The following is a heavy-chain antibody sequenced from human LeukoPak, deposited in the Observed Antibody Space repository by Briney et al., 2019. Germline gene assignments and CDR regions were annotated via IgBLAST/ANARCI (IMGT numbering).Heavy chain of an antibody. V-gene: IGHV4-39*01. D-gene: IGHD5-24*01. CDR1: GGSISSSSYY. CDR2: IYYSGST. CDR3: ARHGKRWLQFAEYFQH. J-gene: IGHJ1*01. Sequence: SETLSLTCTVSGGSISSSSYYWGWICQPPGKGLEWIGSIYYSGSTYYNPSLKSRVTISVDTSKNQFSLKLSSVTAADTAVYYCARHGKRWLQFAEYFQHWGQGTLVTVSS.